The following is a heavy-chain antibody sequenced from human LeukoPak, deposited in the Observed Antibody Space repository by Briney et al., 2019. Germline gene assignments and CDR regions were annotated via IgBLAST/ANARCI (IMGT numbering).Heavy chain of an antibody. J-gene: IGHJ4*02. CDR2: ISSSGSTI. V-gene: IGHV3-48*03. CDR3: AKRIQSAMATGY. CDR1: GFTFSSYE. Sequence: GGSLRLSCAASGFTFSSYEMNWVRQAPGKVLEWVSYISSSGSTIYYADSVKGRFTISRDNAKNSLYLQMNSLRAEDTAVYYCAKRIQSAMATGYWGQGTLVTVSS. D-gene: IGHD5-18*01.